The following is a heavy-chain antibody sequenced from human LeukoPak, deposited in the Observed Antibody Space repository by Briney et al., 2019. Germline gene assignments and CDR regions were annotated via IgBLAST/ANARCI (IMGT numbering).Heavy chain of an antibody. CDR1: GFTFSSYA. CDR3: AKEDYYDSSGYYSVSPFDY. CDR2: ISDSGGNT. V-gene: IGHV3-23*01. Sequence: ESGGSLRLSCAASGFTFSSYAMSWVRQAPGKGLEWVSGISDSGGNTYYADSVKGRFTISRDNSKNTLYLQMNSLRAEDTAVYYCAKEDYYDSSGYYSVSPFDYWGQGTLVTVSS. J-gene: IGHJ4*02. D-gene: IGHD3-22*01.